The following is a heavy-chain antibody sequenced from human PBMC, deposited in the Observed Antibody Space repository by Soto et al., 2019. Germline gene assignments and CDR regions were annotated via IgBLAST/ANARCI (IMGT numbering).Heavy chain of an antibody. CDR2: INPHSGGT. J-gene: IGHJ4*02. D-gene: IGHD2-2*01. CDR1: GYTFTGYY. CDR3: AGTSCSSTTCPTTY. Sequence: QVQLVQSGAEVKKPGASVKVSCKTSGYTFTGYYIYWVRQAPGQGLEWMGWINPHSGGTGSSQKFQGRVTMTRDPSISTAYMELSRLRSDDTAVYYCAGTSCSSTTCPTTYWGQGTLVTVSS. V-gene: IGHV1-2*02.